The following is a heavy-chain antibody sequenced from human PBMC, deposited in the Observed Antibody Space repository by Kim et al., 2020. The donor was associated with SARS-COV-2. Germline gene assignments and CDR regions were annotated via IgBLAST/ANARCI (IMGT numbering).Heavy chain of an antibody. CDR1: GFTFSTHL. D-gene: IGHD3-22*01. Sequence: GGSLRLSCAAYGFTFSTHLMHWVRRAPGKGLVWVSRIYADGSITNYADSVIGRFTISRDNAKNTLYLQMNSLRAEDTATYYCVRGHSTMISFRLWDWGQG. J-gene: IGHJ1*01. CDR2: IYADGSIT. CDR3: VRGHSTMISFRLWD. V-gene: IGHV3-74*01.